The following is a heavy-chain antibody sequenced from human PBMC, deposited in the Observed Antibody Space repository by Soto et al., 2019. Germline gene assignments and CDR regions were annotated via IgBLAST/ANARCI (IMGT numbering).Heavy chain of an antibody. Sequence: GSLRLSGAPSGFSFSGKNYLTWVRQAPGKGLEWVSALYSSDGTYYADSVKGRFSVSRDNSKNTFYLQLHSLRPEDTALYFCATWLQREHAFDIWGLGTMVTVSS. CDR3: ATWLQREHAFDI. CDR2: LYSSDGT. J-gene: IGHJ3*02. V-gene: IGHV3-53*01. CDR1: GFSFSGKNY. D-gene: IGHD1-1*01.